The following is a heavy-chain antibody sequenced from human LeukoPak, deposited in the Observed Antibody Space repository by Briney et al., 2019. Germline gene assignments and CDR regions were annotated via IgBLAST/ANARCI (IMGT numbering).Heavy chain of an antibody. D-gene: IGHD5-18*01. CDR2: INHSGST. CDR1: GGSLSGYY. CDR3: ARARHEYIYGYRPNELGHFFDY. Sequence: SETLSLTCAVYGGSLSGYYWSWIRQPPGKGLEWIGEINHSGSTNYNPSLKSRVTISLDTSKNQSSLRLSSVTAADTAVYYCARARHEYIYGYRPNELGHFFDYWGQGTLVTVSS. V-gene: IGHV4-34*01. J-gene: IGHJ4*02.